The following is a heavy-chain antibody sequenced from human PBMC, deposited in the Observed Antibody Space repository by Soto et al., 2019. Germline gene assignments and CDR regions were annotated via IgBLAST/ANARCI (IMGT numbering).Heavy chain of an antibody. CDR3: TRPVRQPSFYSDC. Sequence: EVQVVESGGGLVQPGGSLRLSCVASGFTFSDHYMDWVRQAPGKGLEWVGRSRNKAKSYTTDYAASVKGRFTISRDDSKNSLFLQMTSLKTEDTPANHCTRPVRQPSFYSDCWGQGALVTVSS. D-gene: IGHD6-13*01. V-gene: IGHV3-72*01. CDR1: GFTFSDHY. J-gene: IGHJ4*02. CDR2: SRNKAKSYTT.